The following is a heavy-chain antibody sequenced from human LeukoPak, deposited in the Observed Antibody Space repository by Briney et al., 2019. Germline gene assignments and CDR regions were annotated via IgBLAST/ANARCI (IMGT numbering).Heavy chain of an antibody. D-gene: IGHD3-16*01. J-gene: IGHJ4*02. CDR2: SYTSGSP. CDR1: GGSISSYY. CDR3: ARSGGSGFQLDN. V-gene: IGHV4-4*07. Sequence: SETLSLTCTVSGGSISSYYWSWIRQPAGKGQEWIGRSYTSGSPNYDPSLKGRVTMSVDTSKNQFSLKLSSVTAADTAVYYSARSGGSGFQLDNWGQGTLVTVSS.